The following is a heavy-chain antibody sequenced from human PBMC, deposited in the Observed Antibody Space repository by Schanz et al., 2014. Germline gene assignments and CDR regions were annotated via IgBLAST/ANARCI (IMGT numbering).Heavy chain of an antibody. CDR2: ISYDGSNK. V-gene: IGHV3-30*04. J-gene: IGHJ4*02. CDR3: ARDGYRNGRPFDH. Sequence: QVQLVESGGGVVQPGRSLRLSCAASGFTFSTYVIHWVRQAPGKGLEWVAVISYDGSNKYYADSVKGRFTISRDTAENSVYLQMNSLRAEDTAVYYCARDGYRNGRPFDHWGQGTRVTVSA. CDR1: GFTFSTYV. D-gene: IGHD5-18*01.